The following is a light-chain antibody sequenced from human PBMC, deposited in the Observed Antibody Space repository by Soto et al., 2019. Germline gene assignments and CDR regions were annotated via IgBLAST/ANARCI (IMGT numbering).Light chain of an antibody. J-gene: IGKJ2*01. CDR3: QQYDTLPPTYT. CDR2: DAS. V-gene: IGKV1-33*01. CDR1: QDIRNH. Sequence: DVQVTQSPSSLSASVGDRVTITCQASQDIRNHLNWYQQKSGKAPQLLIYDASNLERGVPSRFSGSGSVTHFSFTLSGLQAEDIGTYYCQQYDTLPPTYTFGQGTQVGSN.